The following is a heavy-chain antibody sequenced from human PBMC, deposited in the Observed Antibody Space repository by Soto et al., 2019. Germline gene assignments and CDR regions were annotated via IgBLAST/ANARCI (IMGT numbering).Heavy chain of an antibody. J-gene: IGHJ4*02. CDR2: IFYSGST. V-gene: IGHV4-30-4*01. Sequence: TLYLPCNLSGGPISGDYYWTWIRQPPGKGLEWIGYIFYSGSTYYNPSLKSRFTLSVDTSKNQFSLILSFVPAADTLVYYCVRARVAFDSSGYPSRYFDFWRQGILVTVS. CDR3: VRARVAFDSSGYPSRYFDF. CDR1: GGPISGDYY. D-gene: IGHD6-19*01.